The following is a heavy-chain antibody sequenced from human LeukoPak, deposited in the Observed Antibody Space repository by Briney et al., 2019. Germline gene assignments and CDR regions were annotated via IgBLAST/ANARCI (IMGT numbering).Heavy chain of an antibody. Sequence: PGESLKISCKGSGYSFTSYWIGWVRQMPGEGLEWMGIIYPGDSDTRYSPSFQGQVTISADKSISTAYLQWSSLKASDTAMYYCARLGVAVATNQGVYFDYWGQGTLVTVSS. CDR1: GYSFTSYW. J-gene: IGHJ4*02. CDR2: IYPGDSDT. D-gene: IGHD6-19*01. V-gene: IGHV5-51*01. CDR3: ARLGVAVATNQGVYFDY.